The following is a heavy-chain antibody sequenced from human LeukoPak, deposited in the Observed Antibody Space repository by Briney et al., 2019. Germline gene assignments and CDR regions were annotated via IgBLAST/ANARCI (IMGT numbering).Heavy chain of an antibody. D-gene: IGHD3-10*01. CDR2: VSSSGTKI. Sequence: PGGSLRLSCAASGFTFSSHAMNWVRQAPGKGLEWVSSVSSSGTKIFYADSVRGRFTVSRDNAGNSLSLQMDSLRVEDTAVYYCAKDLKMLWFXEAHWFD. CDR3: AKDLKMLWFXEAHWFD. V-gene: IGHV3-21*01. CDR1: GFTFSSHA. J-gene: IGHJ5*02.